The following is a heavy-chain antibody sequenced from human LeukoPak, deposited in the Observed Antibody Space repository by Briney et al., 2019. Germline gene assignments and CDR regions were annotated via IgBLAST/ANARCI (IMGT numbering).Heavy chain of an antibody. J-gene: IGHJ4*02. V-gene: IGHV3-21*06. Sequence: PGGSLRLSCAASGFTFITFGMNWVRQAPGKGLEWVSSISGSSSSIYYADSVKGRFTISRDNAKNSLYLQMNSLRAEDTAVYYCARGGYSYDYWGQGTLVTVSS. D-gene: IGHD5-18*01. CDR3: ARGGYSYDY. CDR2: ISGSSSSI. CDR1: GFTFITFG.